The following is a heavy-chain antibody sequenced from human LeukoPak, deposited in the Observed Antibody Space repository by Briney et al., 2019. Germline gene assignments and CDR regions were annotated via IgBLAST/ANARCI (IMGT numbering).Heavy chain of an antibody. Sequence: QPGGSLRLSCAASGFIFSSYAMSWVRQAPGKGLEWVSGISSSGGSTYYADSVTGRFTISRDHSRNTLYLQMNSLRADDTAVYYCAKDRRATMVRGARNWFDPWGQGTLVTVSS. CDR1: GFIFSSYA. J-gene: IGHJ5*02. D-gene: IGHD3-10*01. V-gene: IGHV3-23*01. CDR3: AKDRRATMVRGARNWFDP. CDR2: ISSSGGST.